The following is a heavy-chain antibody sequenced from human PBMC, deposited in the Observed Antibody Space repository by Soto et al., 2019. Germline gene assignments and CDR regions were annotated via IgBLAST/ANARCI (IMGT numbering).Heavy chain of an antibody. V-gene: IGHV3-20*04. J-gene: IGHJ4*02. CDR1: GFTFDDYG. CDR2: INWNGGST. CDR3: ARERYDILTGYPYFDY. Sequence: SGGSLRLSCAASGFTFDDYGMSWVRQAPGKGLEWVSGINWNGGSTGYADSVKGRFTISRDNAKNSLYLQMNSLRAEDTALYYCARERYDILTGYPYFDYWGQGTLVTVSS. D-gene: IGHD3-9*01.